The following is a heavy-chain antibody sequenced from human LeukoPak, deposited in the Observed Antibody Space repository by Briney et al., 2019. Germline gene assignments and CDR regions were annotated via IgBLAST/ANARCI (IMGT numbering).Heavy chain of an antibody. D-gene: IGHD5/OR15-5a*01. V-gene: IGHV3-74*01. J-gene: IGHJ4*02. CDR2: VNTDGSSA. CDR1: GFTFSTYW. CDR3: ARDVLR. Sequence: GGSLRLSCAASGFTFSTYWMHWVRQAPGKGLVWVSHVNTDGSSATYADSVKGRFTISRDNAKNTLYLQMNSLRPEDTAVYYCARDVLRRGQGILVTVSS.